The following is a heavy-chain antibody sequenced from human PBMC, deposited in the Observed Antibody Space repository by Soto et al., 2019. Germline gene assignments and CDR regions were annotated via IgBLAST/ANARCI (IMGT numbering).Heavy chain of an antibody. V-gene: IGHV3-23*01. CDR1: GFTFSSYA. J-gene: IGHJ4*02. Sequence: EVQLLESGGGLVQSGGSLRLSCAASGFTFSSYAMGWVRQAPGEGLEWVSAISGSDGGTYYADSVKGRFTSSRDNSKNRRYLQMSSLRAEDTAVYYCATSPSARYSTSRVDYWGQGPLVTVSS. CDR2: ISGSDGGT. D-gene: IGHD1-26*01. CDR3: ATSPSARYSTSRVDY.